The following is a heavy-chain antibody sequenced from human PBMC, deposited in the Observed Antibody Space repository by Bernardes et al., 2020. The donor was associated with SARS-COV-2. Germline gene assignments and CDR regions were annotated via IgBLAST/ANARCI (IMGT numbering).Heavy chain of an antibody. V-gene: IGHV3-33*06. D-gene: IGHD2-2*02. CDR1: GFTFSSYG. CDR3: AKGLNSGAAAAII. J-gene: IGHJ4*02. CDR2: IWYDGSNK. Sequence: GGSLRLSCAASGFTFSSYGMHWVRQAPGKGLEWVAVIWYDGSNKYYADSVRGRFTISRDNSKNMLYLRMDSLRAEDTAVYYCAKGLNSGAAAAIIWGQGTLVTVSS.